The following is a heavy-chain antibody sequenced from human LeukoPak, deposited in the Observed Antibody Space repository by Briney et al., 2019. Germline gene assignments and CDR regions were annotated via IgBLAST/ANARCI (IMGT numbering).Heavy chain of an antibody. Sequence: SETLSLTCAVYGGSFSGYYWSWIRQPPGKGLEWIGEINHSGSTNYNPSLKSRVTISVDTSKNQFSLKLSSVTAADTAVYYCTRRSRSGYYSPKLDYWGQGTLVTVSS. J-gene: IGHJ4*02. CDR1: GGSFSGYY. CDR3: TRRSRSGYYSPKLDY. V-gene: IGHV4-34*01. D-gene: IGHD3-22*01. CDR2: INHSGST.